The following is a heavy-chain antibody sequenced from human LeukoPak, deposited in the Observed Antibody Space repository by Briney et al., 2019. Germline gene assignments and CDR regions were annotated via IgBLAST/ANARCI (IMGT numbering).Heavy chain of an antibody. J-gene: IGHJ4*02. CDR2: IRSKANSYAT. CDR1: GFTFSGSA. V-gene: IGHV3-73*01. CDR3: TRHDYGDYVRAGDY. Sequence: PGGSLRLSCAASGFTFSGSAMHWVRQAAGKGVEGVGRIRSKANSYATAYAASVKGRFTISRDDSKNTAYLQMNSLKTEDTAVYYCTRHDYGDYVRAGDYWGQGTLVTVSS. D-gene: IGHD4-17*01.